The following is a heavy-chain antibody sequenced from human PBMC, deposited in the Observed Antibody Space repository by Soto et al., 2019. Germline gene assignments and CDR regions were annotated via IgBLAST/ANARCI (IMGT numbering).Heavy chain of an antibody. J-gene: IGHJ5*02. CDR1: GYSITAGGYY. CDR2: FYSSGSI. CDR3: ARMYSSGSGWFHP. Sequence: SETLSLTCFVSGYSITAGGYYWSWIRHHPGKGLEWIGSFYSSGSIIYNPSLRSRVSISGDTSSNQFSMSLTSVTAADTARYYCARMYSSGSGWFHPWGQGTLVTVS. D-gene: IGHD6-19*01. V-gene: IGHV4-31*03.